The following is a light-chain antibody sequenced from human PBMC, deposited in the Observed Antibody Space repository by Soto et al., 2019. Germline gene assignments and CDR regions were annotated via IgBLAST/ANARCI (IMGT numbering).Light chain of an antibody. CDR3: QQSNSYTRT. CDR1: QSVSRC. V-gene: IGKV1-5*01. J-gene: IGKJ1*01. CDR2: GTS. Sequence: DIQLTQSPSILSTSVGDRVTLTCRASQSVSRCLAWYQQKPGKAPNLLISGTSTLASGVPSRFSGSGSGTDFTLTITSLQPEDFATYSCQQSNSYTRTFGQGTKVDI.